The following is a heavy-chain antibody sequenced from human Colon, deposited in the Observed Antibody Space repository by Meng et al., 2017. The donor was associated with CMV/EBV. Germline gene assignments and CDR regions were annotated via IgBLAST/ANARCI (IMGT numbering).Heavy chain of an antibody. J-gene: IGHJ4*02. CDR3: ARAQYTYGYWIFDY. V-gene: IGHV4-4*07. D-gene: IGHD5-18*01. CDR1: GGSISSYY. Sequence: QVQLEEPGPGLVKPSAPLSLSCTVSGGSISSYYWSWIRQPAGKGLEWIGRIYPSGFPKYKPSLESRVTMSADTSKNQISLKLTSVTAADTAVYYCARAQYTYGYWIFDYWGQGTLVTVSS. CDR2: IYPSGFP.